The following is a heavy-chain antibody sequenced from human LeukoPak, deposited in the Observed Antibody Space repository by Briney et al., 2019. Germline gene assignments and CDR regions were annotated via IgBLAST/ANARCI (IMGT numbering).Heavy chain of an antibody. CDR2: IYPGDSDT. CDR3: ARHFFFGPDILTGYYTSDWFDP. Sequence: GESLKISCMGSGYSFTSYWIGWVRQMPGKGLEWMGIIYPGDSDTRYSPSFQGQVTISADKSISTAYLQWSSLKASDTAMYYCARHFFFGPDILTGYYTSDWFDPWGQGTLVTVSS. CDR1: GYSFTSYW. D-gene: IGHD3-9*01. V-gene: IGHV5-51*01. J-gene: IGHJ5*02.